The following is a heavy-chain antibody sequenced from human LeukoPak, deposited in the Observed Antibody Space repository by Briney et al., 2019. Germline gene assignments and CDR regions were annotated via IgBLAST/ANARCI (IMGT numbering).Heavy chain of an antibody. J-gene: IGHJ3*02. CDR2: IRYDGSNK. CDR1: GFSFSSYG. Sequence: PGGSLRLSCAASGFSFSSYGMHWVRQAPGKGLEWVAFIRYDGSNKYYADSVKGRFTISRDNSKNTLYLQMNSLRAEDTAVYYCARDVETYYDLANAFDIWGQGTMVTVSS. CDR3: ARDVETYYDLANAFDI. V-gene: IGHV3-30*02. D-gene: IGHD3-3*01.